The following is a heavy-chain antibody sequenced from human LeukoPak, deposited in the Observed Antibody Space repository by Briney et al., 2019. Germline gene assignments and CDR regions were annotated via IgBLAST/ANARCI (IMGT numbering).Heavy chain of an antibody. CDR1: GYTFTSYG. J-gene: IGHJ4*02. CDR3: ARDLSMVRGVRPYYFDY. CDR2: INAYNGNT. D-gene: IGHD3-10*01. Sequence: ASVKVSCKASGYTFTSYGISWVRQAPGQGLEWMGWINAYNGNTNYAQKLQGRVTMTTDTSTSTAYMELRSLRSDDTAVYYCARDLSMVRGVRPYYFDYWGQGTLVTVSS. V-gene: IGHV1-18*01.